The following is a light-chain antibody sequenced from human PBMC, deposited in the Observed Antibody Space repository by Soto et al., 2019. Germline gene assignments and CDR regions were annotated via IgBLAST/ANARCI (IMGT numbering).Light chain of an antibody. CDR3: QQYQNLWT. Sequence: EIVMTQSPATLSVSPGDRATLSCTASRYVYSNVAWFQQRPGQAPRLLIYRASARATGTPTRFSGSGSGTEFTLTITSLQSEDFALYYCQQYQNLWTFGQGTEVEI. CDR2: RAS. CDR1: RYVYSN. J-gene: IGKJ1*01. V-gene: IGKV3-15*01.